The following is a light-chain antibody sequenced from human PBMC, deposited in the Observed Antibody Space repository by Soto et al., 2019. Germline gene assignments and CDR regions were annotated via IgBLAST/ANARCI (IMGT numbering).Light chain of an antibody. V-gene: IGKV1-16*01. CDR1: RGINNY. CDR2: AAS. Sequence: DIQMTQSPSSLPASVEDTVTITCRASRGINNYLAWFQQRPGKAPRSLIYAASSLQSGVPWRFSGSGSGTDFTLTITNLQPEDFATYYCQQYINHPYTFGQGTKVDIK. J-gene: IGKJ2*01. CDR3: QQYINHPYT.